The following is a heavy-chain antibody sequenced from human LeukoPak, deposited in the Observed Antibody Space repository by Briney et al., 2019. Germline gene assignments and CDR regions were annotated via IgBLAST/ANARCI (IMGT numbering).Heavy chain of an antibody. CDR2: INWNGGGT. CDR3: ARLGVGATRDAFDI. Sequence: GGSLRLSCAASGFTFDDYGMSWVRQAPGKGLEWVSGINWNGGGTGCADSVKGRFTISRDNAKNSLYLQMNSLRAEDTAVYYCARLGVGATRDAFDIWGQGTTVTVSS. V-gene: IGHV3-20*04. D-gene: IGHD1-26*01. J-gene: IGHJ3*02. CDR1: GFTFDDYG.